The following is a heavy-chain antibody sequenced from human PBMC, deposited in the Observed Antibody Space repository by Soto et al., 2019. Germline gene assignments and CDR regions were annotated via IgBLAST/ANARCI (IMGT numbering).Heavy chain of an antibody. D-gene: IGHD3-16*02. Sequence: QVQLVQSGAEVKKPGASVKVSCKASGYTFTSYGISWVRQAPGQGLEWMGWISAYNGNTNYAQKLQGRVTMTTDTSTSTAYMELRSLRSDDMAVYYCASQMITFGGVISQDYWGQGTLVTVSS. CDR1: GYTFTSYG. CDR3: ASQMITFGGVISQDY. J-gene: IGHJ4*02. V-gene: IGHV1-18*03. CDR2: ISAYNGNT.